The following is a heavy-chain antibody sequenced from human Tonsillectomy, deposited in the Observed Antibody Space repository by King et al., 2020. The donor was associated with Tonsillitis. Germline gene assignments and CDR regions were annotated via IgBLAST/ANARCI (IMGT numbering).Heavy chain of an antibody. CDR3: TTGTALADYYYYYYMDV. Sequence: VQLVEAGGGLVKPGGSLRLSCAASGFIFSKAWKNWVRQAPGKGGEWVVRIKSKTEGGQTDCGAPGNGRLPFSRDDSKKTLYMQRKSLKTEDTAVYYCTTGTALADYYYYYYMDVWGKGTTVTVSS. V-gene: IGHV3-15*07. CDR2: IKSKTEGGQT. CDR1: GFIFSKAW. D-gene: IGHD6-19*01. J-gene: IGHJ6*03.